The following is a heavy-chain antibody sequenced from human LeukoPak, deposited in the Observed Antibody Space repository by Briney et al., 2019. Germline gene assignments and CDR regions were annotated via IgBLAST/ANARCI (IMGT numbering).Heavy chain of an antibody. CDR2: IYYSGST. Sequence: PSETLSLTCTVSGGSISSSSYYWGWIRQPPGKGLEWIGSIYYSGSTYYNPSLKSRVTISVDTSKNQFSLKLSSVTAADTAVYYCAREPSVINAFDYWGQGTLVTVSS. D-gene: IGHD2-21*01. V-gene: IGHV4-39*07. J-gene: IGHJ4*02. CDR1: GGSISSSSYY. CDR3: AREPSVINAFDY.